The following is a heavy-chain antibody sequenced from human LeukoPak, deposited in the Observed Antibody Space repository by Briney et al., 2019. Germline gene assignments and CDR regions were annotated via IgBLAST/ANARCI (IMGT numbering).Heavy chain of an antibody. CDR1: RFTFSSYS. D-gene: IGHD3-22*01. CDR3: AKVPLDSSGYNEPYYFDY. J-gene: IGHJ4*02. Sequence: QPGGSLRLSCAASRFTFSSYSMNWVRQAPGKGLEWVSYISSSSSTIYYADSVKGRFTISRDNAKSSLYLQMNSLRAEDTAVYYCAKVPLDSSGYNEPYYFDYWGQGTLVTVSS. CDR2: ISSSSSTI. V-gene: IGHV3-48*04.